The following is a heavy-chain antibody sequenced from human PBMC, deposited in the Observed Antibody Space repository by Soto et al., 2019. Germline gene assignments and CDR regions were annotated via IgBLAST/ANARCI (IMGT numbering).Heavy chain of an antibody. J-gene: IGHJ4*02. Sequence: EVQLVESGGGLGRPGESLRLSCAVSGFTFKNYWMHWVRQAPGKGLVWVSRINSDGTGTTYADSVKGRFTISRDNAKNTLYLQMNSLRAEDTAVYYCARVDSISGTYYFDYWGQGTLVTVSS. D-gene: IGHD1-26*01. CDR2: INSDGTGT. CDR1: GFTFKNYW. CDR3: ARVDSISGTYYFDY. V-gene: IGHV3-74*01.